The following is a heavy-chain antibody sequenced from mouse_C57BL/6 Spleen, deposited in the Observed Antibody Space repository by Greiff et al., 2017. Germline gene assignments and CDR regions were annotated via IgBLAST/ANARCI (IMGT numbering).Heavy chain of an antibody. D-gene: IGHD2-12*01. CDR3: ARGVTTGWYFDV. Sequence: EVQLQQSGPGLVKPSQSLSLTCSVTGYSITSGYYWNWIRQFPGNKLEWMGYISYDGSNNYNPSLKNRISITRDTSKNQFFLKLNSVTTEDTATYYCARGVTTGWYFDVWGTGTTVTVSS. J-gene: IGHJ1*03. CDR1: GYSITSGYY. V-gene: IGHV3-6*01. CDR2: ISYDGSN.